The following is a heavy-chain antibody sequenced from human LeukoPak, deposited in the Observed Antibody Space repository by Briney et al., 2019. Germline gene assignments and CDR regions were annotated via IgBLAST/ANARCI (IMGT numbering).Heavy chain of an antibody. CDR2: IIPILGIA. CDR1: GGTFSSYT. D-gene: IGHD3-22*01. CDR3: ARDGYYSDSSGALDY. Sequence: SVKVSCKASGGTFSSYTISWVRQALGQGLEWMGRIIPILGIANYAQKFQGRVTITADKSTSTAYTELSSLRSEDTAVYYCARDGYYSDSSGALDYWGQGTLVTVSS. V-gene: IGHV1-69*04. J-gene: IGHJ4*02.